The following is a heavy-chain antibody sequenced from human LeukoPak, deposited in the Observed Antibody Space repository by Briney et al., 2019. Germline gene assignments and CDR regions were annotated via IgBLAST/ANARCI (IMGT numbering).Heavy chain of an antibody. Sequence: GASVKVSCKASGYTFTGYYMHWVRQAPGQGLEWMGWINPNSGGTNYAQKFQGRVTMTTDTSISTAYMELSRLRSDDTAVYYCASREYSYGNYYFDYWGQGTLVTVSS. CDR1: GYTFTGYY. V-gene: IGHV1-2*02. CDR3: ASREYSYGNYYFDY. CDR2: INPNSGGT. J-gene: IGHJ4*02. D-gene: IGHD5-18*01.